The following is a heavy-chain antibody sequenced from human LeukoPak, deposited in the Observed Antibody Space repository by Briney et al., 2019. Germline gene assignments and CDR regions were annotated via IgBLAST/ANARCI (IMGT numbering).Heavy chain of an antibody. D-gene: IGHD2-8*01. CDR2: ISSSSSYI. CDR1: GFTFSTYS. CDR3: ARDCTNGVCYSN. Sequence: GGSLRLSCAASGFTFSTYSMNWVRQAPGKGLEWVSSISSSSSYIYYADSVKGRFTISRGNAKNSLYLQMYSLRAEDTAVYYCARDCTNGVCYSNWGQGTLVTVSS. J-gene: IGHJ4*02. V-gene: IGHV3-21*01.